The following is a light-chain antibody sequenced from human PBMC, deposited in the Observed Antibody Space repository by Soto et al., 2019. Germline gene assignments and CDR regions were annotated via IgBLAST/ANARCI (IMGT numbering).Light chain of an antibody. Sequence: QSALTQPPSASGSPGQSVSISCTGTSSDVGAFDYVSWYQQHPGKVPKLIIYEVTKRPSGVPDRFSGSKSGNTAPLTVSGLQAEDEADYYCSSYSGSDSVLFGGGTKLTVL. CDR2: EVT. CDR3: SSYSGSDSVL. J-gene: IGLJ2*01. CDR1: SSDVGAFDY. V-gene: IGLV2-8*01.